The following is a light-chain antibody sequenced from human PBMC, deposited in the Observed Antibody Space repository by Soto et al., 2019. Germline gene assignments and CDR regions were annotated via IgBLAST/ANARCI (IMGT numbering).Light chain of an antibody. Sequence: EIVLTQSPGTLSLYPGERATLSCRASQSVSGSYLAWYQQKPGQAPRLLIYGASSRATGIPDRFSGSGSGTDFTLTISRLEPEDFAVYYCQQYGTSPRTFGQGTKGDNK. CDR2: GAS. CDR1: QSVSGSY. V-gene: IGKV3-20*01. CDR3: QQYGTSPRT. J-gene: IGKJ1*01.